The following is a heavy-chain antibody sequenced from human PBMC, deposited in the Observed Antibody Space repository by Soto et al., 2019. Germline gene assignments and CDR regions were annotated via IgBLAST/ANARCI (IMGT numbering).Heavy chain of an antibody. CDR2: ISWNSNII. J-gene: IGHJ4*02. CDR1: GFTFDDYA. D-gene: IGHD2-15*01. V-gene: IGHV3-9*01. Sequence: EVQLVESGGGLVQPGRSLRLSCAASGFTFDDYAMHWVRRVPGKGLEWVSSISWNSNIIGYEDSVKGRFTISRDNAKNSLYLQMNSLRPEDTALYYCAKGGPDGFCSGGRCYFDYWGQGTLVTVSS. CDR3: AKGGPDGFCSGGRCYFDY.